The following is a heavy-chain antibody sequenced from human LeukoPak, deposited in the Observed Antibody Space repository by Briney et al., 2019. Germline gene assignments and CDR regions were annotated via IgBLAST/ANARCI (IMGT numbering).Heavy chain of an antibody. V-gene: IGHV3-33*01. Sequence: GRSLRLSCAASGFIFSSYDMNWVRQAPGKGLEWVAIIWSDGSNKYYADSVKGRFTISRDNSKNTLYLQMNSLRAEDTAVYYCARGGEFEAFDIWGQGTMVTVSS. D-gene: IGHD3-16*01. CDR2: IWSDGSNK. J-gene: IGHJ3*02. CDR1: GFIFSSYD. CDR3: ARGGEFEAFDI.